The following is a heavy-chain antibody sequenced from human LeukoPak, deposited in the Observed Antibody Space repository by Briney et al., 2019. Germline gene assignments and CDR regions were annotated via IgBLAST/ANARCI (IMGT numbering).Heavy chain of an antibody. Sequence: ASVKVSCKASRYTFSSYGITWVRQAPGQGLEWMGWISGYNGDTIYAQKLLGRVTMTTDTSTSTAYMELRSLRSDDTAVYYCARDAWGYRYGYCDYWGQGNLVTVSS. V-gene: IGHV1-18*01. CDR2: ISGYNGDT. D-gene: IGHD5-18*01. CDR1: RYTFSSYG. J-gene: IGHJ4*02. CDR3: ARDAWGYRYGYCDY.